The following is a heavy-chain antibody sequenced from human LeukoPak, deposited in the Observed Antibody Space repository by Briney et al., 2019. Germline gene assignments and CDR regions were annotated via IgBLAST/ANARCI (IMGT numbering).Heavy chain of an antibody. Sequence: GGSLRLSCAASGFTFSSYGMHWVRQAPGKGLEWVAVISYDGSNKYYADSVKGQFTISRDNYKNTLYLQMNSLRAEDTAVYYCAKSYGGLLNGMDVWGQGTTVTVSS. V-gene: IGHV3-30*18. J-gene: IGHJ6*02. CDR2: ISYDGSNK. CDR1: GFTFSSYG. CDR3: AKSYGGLLNGMDV. D-gene: IGHD4/OR15-4a*01.